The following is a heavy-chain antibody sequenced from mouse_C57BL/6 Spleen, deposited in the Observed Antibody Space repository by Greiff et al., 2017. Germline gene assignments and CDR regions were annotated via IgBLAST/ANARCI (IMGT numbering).Heavy chain of an antibody. J-gene: IGHJ2*01. V-gene: IGHV1-64*01. Sequence: QVQLQQPGAELVKPGAPVKLSCKASGYTFTSYWMHWVKQRPGQGLEWIGMIHPNSGSTNYNEKFKSKATLTVDKSSSTAYMQLSSLTSEDSAVYYCARTGAPYYFDYWGKGTTLTVSS. CDR3: ARTGAPYYFDY. CDR2: IHPNSGST. CDR1: GYTFTSYW. D-gene: IGHD4-1*01.